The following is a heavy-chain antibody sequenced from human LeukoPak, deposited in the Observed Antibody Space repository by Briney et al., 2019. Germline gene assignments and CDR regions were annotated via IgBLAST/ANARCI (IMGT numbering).Heavy chain of an antibody. V-gene: IGHV4-34*01. CDR2: INHSGST. J-gene: IGHJ4*02. CDR1: GGSFSGHY. CDR3: AGLDTSGPYAFDY. D-gene: IGHD5-18*01. Sequence: SETLSLTCAAYGGSFSGHYWSWIRQPPGKGLEWIGEINHSGSTNYNPSLKSRVTISVDTSKNQFSLKLSSVTAADTAVYYCAGLDTSGPYAFDYWGQGTLVTVSS.